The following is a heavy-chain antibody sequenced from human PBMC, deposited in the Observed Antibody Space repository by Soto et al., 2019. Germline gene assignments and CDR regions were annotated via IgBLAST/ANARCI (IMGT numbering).Heavy chain of an antibody. Sequence: QVQLVESGGGEVQPGRSLRLSCAVSGFTFSSYGMNWVRQAPGKGLEWVAAIYYDGSNKYYADSVRGRFTTSRDNFKNTLYLHMNSLRAEDTAVYYCARDSKDDSSGYYAGFDYWGQGTLVTVSS. CDR1: GFTFSSYG. D-gene: IGHD3-22*01. V-gene: IGHV3-33*01. J-gene: IGHJ4*02. CDR3: ARDSKDDSSGYYAGFDY. CDR2: IYYDGSNK.